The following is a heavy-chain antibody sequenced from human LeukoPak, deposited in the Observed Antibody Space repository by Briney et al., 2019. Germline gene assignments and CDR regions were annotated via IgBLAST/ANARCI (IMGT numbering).Heavy chain of an antibody. Sequence: GRSLRLSRTASGFSFGGYGLSWVRQAPGKGLEWVGFIRSKAYGGTTEYAASVKGRFTISRDDSKTIAYLQMNSLKTEDTAVYYCTRAVYPSGFQYPPYYLDCWGQGTLVTVSS. CDR3: TRAVYPSGFQYPPYYLDC. CDR1: GFSFGGYG. D-gene: IGHD3-10*01. V-gene: IGHV3-49*04. J-gene: IGHJ4*02. CDR2: IRSKAYGGTT.